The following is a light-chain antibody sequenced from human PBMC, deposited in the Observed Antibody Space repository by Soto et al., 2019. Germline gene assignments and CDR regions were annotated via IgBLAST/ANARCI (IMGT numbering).Light chain of an antibody. CDR3: CSYAGSYTLVV. CDR1: SSDVGGYNY. CDR2: DVS. J-gene: IGLJ2*01. Sequence: SVLTQPRSVSGSPGQSVTISCTGTSSDVGGYNYVSWYQQHPGKAPKLMIYDVSKRPSGVPDRFSGSKSGNTASLTISGLQAKDEADYYCCSYAGSYTLVVFGGGTKVTVL. V-gene: IGLV2-11*01.